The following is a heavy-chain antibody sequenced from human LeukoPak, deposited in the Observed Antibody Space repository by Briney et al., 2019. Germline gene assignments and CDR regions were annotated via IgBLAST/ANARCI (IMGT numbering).Heavy chain of an antibody. V-gene: IGHV3-30*18. D-gene: IGHD1-26*01. Sequence: GGSLRLSCAASGFTFSSYWMGWVRQAPGKGLEWVAVISDNGNNKYYANSVKGRFTISRDNSKNTLYLQMNSLRAEDTALYYCAKDYSGNYYKGFDYWGQGTLVTVSS. CDR3: AKDYSGNYYKGFDY. J-gene: IGHJ4*02. CDR1: GFTFSSYW. CDR2: ISDNGNNK.